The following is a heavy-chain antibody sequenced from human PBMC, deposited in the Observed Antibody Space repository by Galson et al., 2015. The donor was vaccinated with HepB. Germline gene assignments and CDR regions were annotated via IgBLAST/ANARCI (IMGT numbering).Heavy chain of an antibody. CDR3: VKWARPGYGYFSEVFDV. Sequence: SLRLSCAASGFTFSNYAMSWVRQAPGKGLEWVSAISDGGDDTYYADSVRGRFTISRDNFKNTLYLQMNSLRAEDTAAYYCVKWARPGYGYFSEVFDVWGQGTMVTVSS. D-gene: IGHD2-2*03. CDR2: ISDGGDDT. V-gene: IGHV3-23*01. J-gene: IGHJ3*01. CDR1: GFTFSNYA.